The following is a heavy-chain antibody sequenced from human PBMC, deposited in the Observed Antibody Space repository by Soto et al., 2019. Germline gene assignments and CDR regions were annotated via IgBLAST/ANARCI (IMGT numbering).Heavy chain of an antibody. J-gene: IGHJ6*02. Sequence: ASVKVSCKASGDTFSTYTITWMRQAPGQGLEWMGWINPNSGGTNYAQKFQGWVTMTRDTSISTAYMELSRLRSDDTAVYYCAREPVTTSYYYYGMGVWGQGTTVTVSS. CDR2: INPNSGGT. CDR1: GDTFSTYT. CDR3: AREPVTTSYYYYGMGV. D-gene: IGHD4-17*01. V-gene: IGHV1-2*04.